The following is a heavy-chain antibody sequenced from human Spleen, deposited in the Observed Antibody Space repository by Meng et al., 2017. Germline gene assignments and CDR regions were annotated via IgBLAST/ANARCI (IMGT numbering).Heavy chain of an antibody. J-gene: IGHJ6*02. CDR3: SRGGMEV. Sequence: GESLKISCAASGFTFSSYVIHWVRQAPGKGLEYVTGISSNGGSTYYAYSVKGRFSISRDNSKNTVHLQMGSLRAEDMAVYHCSRGGMEVWGQGTTVTVSS. CDR1: GFTFSSYV. CDR2: ISSNGGST. V-gene: IGHV3-64*01.